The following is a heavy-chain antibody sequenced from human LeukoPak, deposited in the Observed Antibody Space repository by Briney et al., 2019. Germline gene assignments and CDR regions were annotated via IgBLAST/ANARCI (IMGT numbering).Heavy chain of an antibody. Sequence: GGSLRLSCAASGFTFSSYAMSWVRQAPGKGLEWVANIKQDGSEKYYVDSVKGRFTISRDNAKNSLYLQMNSLRAEDTAVYYCARVDSAVAGPFDYWGQGTLVTVSS. CDR3: ARVDSAVAGPFDY. D-gene: IGHD6-19*01. J-gene: IGHJ4*02. V-gene: IGHV3-7*01. CDR2: IKQDGSEK. CDR1: GFTFSSYA.